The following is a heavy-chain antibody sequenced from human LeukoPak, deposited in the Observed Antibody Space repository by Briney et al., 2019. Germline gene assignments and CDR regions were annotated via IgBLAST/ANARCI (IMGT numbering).Heavy chain of an antibody. CDR1: GFTFSSYA. Sequence: PGGSLRLSCAASGFTFSSYAMSWVRQAPGKGLEWVSAISGSGGSTYYADSVKGRFTISRDNSKNTLYLQMNSLRAEDTAVYYCARSGYCSSTSCYPDIYYYYYYMDVWGKGTTVTVSS. V-gene: IGHV3-23*01. J-gene: IGHJ6*03. CDR3: ARSGYCSSTSCYPDIYYYYYYMDV. CDR2: ISGSGGST. D-gene: IGHD2-2*01.